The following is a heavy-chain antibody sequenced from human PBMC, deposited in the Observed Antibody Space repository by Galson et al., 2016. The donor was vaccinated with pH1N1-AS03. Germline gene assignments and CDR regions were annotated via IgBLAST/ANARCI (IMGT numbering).Heavy chain of an antibody. D-gene: IGHD3-16*01. Sequence: QSGAEVKKPGESLKISCKGSGYRFTNYWIGWVRQMPGKGLEWMGIIYPGNSDSRYNKSFQGQVTISADTSISIVYLQWSSLQASDTAMYYCARPRLNYFDNWGQGTLVTVSS. CDR1: GYRFTNYW. V-gene: IGHV5-51*03. J-gene: IGHJ4*02. CDR2: IYPGNSDS. CDR3: ARPRLNYFDN.